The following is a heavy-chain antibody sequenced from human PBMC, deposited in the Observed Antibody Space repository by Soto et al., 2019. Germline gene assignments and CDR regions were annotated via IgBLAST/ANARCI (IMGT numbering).Heavy chain of an antibody. CDR3: AREVICSSTSCPNWFDP. Sequence: SETLSLTSTVSGGSVSSGSCYWSWIRQPPGKGLEWIGYIYYSGSTNYNPSLKSRVTISVDTSKNQFSLKLSSVTAADTAVYYCAREVICSSTSCPNWFDPWGQGTLVTVSS. CDR2: IYYSGST. V-gene: IGHV4-61*01. D-gene: IGHD2-2*01. J-gene: IGHJ5*02. CDR1: GGSVSSGSCY.